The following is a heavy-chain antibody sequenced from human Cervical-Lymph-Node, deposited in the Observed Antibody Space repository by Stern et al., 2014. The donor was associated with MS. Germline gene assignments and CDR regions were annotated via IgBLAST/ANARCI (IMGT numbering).Heavy chain of an antibody. CDR3: ARDFVDTAMVTRSDYLDC. V-gene: IGHV7-4-1*02. Sequence: QVQLVQSGSELKKPGASVKVSCKASGYTFTNYPINWVRQAPGQGLEWMGCINTNSGNSTYAQGFTGRFVFSLDTSVSTAYLQISSLQADDTAVYYCARDFVDTAMVTRSDYLDCWGQGTLVTVSS. CDR1: GYTFTNYP. CDR2: INTNSGNS. J-gene: IGHJ4*02. D-gene: IGHD5-18*01.